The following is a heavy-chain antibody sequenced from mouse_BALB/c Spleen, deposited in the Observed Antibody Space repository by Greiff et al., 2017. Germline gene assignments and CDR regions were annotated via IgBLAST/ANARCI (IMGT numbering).Heavy chain of an antibody. CDR2: ISSGGSYT. J-gene: IGHJ1*01. CDR3: AREGGNYVVWYFDV. D-gene: IGHD2-1*01. V-gene: IGHV5-6*01. CDR1: GFTFSSYG. Sequence: EVKLVESGGDLVKPGGSLKLSCAASGFTFSSYGMSWVRQTPDKRLEWVATISSGGSYTYYPDSVKGRFTISRDTAKNTLYLQMSSLRSEDTAMYYCAREGGNYVVWYFDVWGAGTTVTVSS.